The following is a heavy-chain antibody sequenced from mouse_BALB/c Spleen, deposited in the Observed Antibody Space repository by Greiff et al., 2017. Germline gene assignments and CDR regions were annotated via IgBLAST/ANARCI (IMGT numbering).Heavy chain of an antibody. Sequence: VQLQQSGPGLVAPSQSLSITCTVSGFSLTSYGVHWVRQPPGKGLEWLGVIWAGGSTNYNSALMSRLSISKDNSKSQVFLKMNSLQTDDTAMYYCARYGNFGLYYAMDYWGQGTSVTVSS. CDR2: IWAGGST. CDR1: GFSLTSYG. D-gene: IGHD2-1*01. V-gene: IGHV2-9*02. CDR3: ARYGNFGLYYAMDY. J-gene: IGHJ4*01.